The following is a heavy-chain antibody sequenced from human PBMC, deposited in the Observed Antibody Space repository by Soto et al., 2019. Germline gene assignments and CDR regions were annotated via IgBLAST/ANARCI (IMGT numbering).Heavy chain of an antibody. CDR1: GFTFRSNA. J-gene: IGHJ6*02. CDR3: AKDRLRDYGNYFYGMDV. V-gene: IGHV3-30*18. Sequence: QVQLVESGGGVVQPGRSLRLSCAASGFTFRSNAMYWVRQAPGKGLEWVAVLSYDGSEEYYADSVKGRFTISRDNSKNTLYLQMNELSAEDTAVYYCAKDRLRDYGNYFYGMDVWGQGTTVTVSS. CDR2: LSYDGSEE. D-gene: IGHD4-17*01.